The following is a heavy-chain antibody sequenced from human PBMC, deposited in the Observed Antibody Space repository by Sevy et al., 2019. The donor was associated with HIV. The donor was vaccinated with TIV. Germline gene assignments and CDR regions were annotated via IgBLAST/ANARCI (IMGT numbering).Heavy chain of an antibody. CDR2: ISYDGSNK. J-gene: IGHJ5*02. V-gene: IGHV3-30*18. CDR1: VFTFSSYG. D-gene: IGHD6-19*01. Sequence: GGSLRLSCAASVFTFSSYGMHWVRQAPGKGLDWVTVISYDGSNKYYADSVKGRFTISRDNSKNTLYLQMTSLRVEDTAVYYCAKGGQWLVRDWFDPWGQGTLVTVSS. CDR3: AKGGQWLVRDWFDP.